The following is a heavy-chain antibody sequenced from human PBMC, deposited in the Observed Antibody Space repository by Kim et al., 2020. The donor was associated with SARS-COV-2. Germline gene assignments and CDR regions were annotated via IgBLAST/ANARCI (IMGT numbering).Heavy chain of an antibody. CDR3: ASTVAGTSVVAANY. CDR2: INPNSGGT. J-gene: IGHJ4*02. V-gene: IGHV1-2*06. Sequence: ASVKVSCKASGYTFTGYYMHWVRQAPGQGLEWMGRINPNSGGTNYAQKFQGRVTMTRDTSISTAYMELSRLRSDDTAVYYCASTVAGTSVVAANYWGQGTLVTVSS. D-gene: IGHD6-19*01. CDR1: GYTFTGYY.